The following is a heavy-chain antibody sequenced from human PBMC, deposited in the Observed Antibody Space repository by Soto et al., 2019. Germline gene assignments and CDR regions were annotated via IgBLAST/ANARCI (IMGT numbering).Heavy chain of an antibody. CDR3: ARGSEEWELPDSYFDY. D-gene: IGHD1-26*01. V-gene: IGHV4-59*12. CDR2: IYYSGST. Sequence: SETLSLTCTVSGGSINDFYWSWIRQPPGKGLEWIGYIYYSGSTDYNPSLKGRVTISVDTSKNQFSLKLSSVTAADTAVYYCARGSEEWELPDSYFDYWGQGTLVTVSS. J-gene: IGHJ4*02. CDR1: GGSINDFY.